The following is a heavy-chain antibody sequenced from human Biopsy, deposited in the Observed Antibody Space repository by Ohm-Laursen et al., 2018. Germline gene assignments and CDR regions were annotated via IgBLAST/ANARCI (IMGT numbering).Heavy chain of an antibody. V-gene: IGHV1-18*01. D-gene: IGHD3-3*01. CDR2: INAYNGNT. J-gene: IGHJ5*02. CDR3: ARDRTPYYDFWSGKSFDNWFGP. CDR1: GYTFTNYG. Sequence: ASVKVSCKSSGYTFTNYGISWVRQAPGQGLEWMGWINAYNGNTNYAQKLQGRVTMTTDTSTSTAYMELRSLRSDDTALYYCARDRTPYYDFWSGKSFDNWFGPWGQGTLVTVSS.